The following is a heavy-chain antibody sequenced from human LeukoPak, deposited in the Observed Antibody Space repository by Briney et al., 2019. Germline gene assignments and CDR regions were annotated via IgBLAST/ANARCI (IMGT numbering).Heavy chain of an antibody. J-gene: IGHJ5*02. V-gene: IGHV1-8*01. CDR2: MNPNTGNT. CDR1: GYTFTTSD. Sequence: ASVKVSCKASGYTFTTSDINWVRQATGQGLEGMGWMNPNTGNTGYAQRFQGRVTITRDTSISTAYMELSSLRSEDTAVYYCARAPGYCSSTTCDKRFDPWGQGTLVTVSS. D-gene: IGHD2-2*02. CDR3: ARAPGYCSSTTCDKRFDP.